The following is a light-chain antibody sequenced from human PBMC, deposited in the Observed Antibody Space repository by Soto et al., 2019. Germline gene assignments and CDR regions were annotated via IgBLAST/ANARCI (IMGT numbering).Light chain of an antibody. Sequence: ELAQTPSVSVSPGQTARITCSGDELSKQYVYWYQQKPGQAPVLVIYKDSERASGIPERFSASSSGTTVTLTISGVRAEDEADYYCQSSDDTGNYELSGNETMGTVL. CDR2: KDS. CDR3: QSSDDTGNYEL. V-gene: IGLV3-25*02. J-gene: IGLJ1*01. CDR1: ELSKQY.